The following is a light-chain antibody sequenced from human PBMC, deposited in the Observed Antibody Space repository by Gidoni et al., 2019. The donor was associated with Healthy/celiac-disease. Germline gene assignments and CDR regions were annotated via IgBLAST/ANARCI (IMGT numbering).Light chain of an antibody. J-gene: IGKJ4*01. V-gene: IGKV1-33*01. Sequence: DIHMTPSPSPLSASVGDRVTITCQARQYISNYLNWYQQKPGQAPKLLIYDASNLETGVPSRFSGSGSGTDFTFTISSLQPEDIATYYCQQYDNLPLTFGGGTKVEIK. CDR3: QQYDNLPLT. CDR1: QYISNY. CDR2: DAS.